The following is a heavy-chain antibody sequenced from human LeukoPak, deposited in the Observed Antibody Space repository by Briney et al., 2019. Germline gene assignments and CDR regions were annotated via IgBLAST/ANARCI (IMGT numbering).Heavy chain of an antibody. CDR2: ISGSGGST. V-gene: IGHV3-23*01. D-gene: IGHD3-10*01. J-gene: IGHJ6*02. CDR3: AKDLLFGELFTYGMDV. CDR1: GFTFSSFA. Sequence: GGSLRLSCAASGFTFSSFAMIWVRQAPGQGLEWVSAISGSGGSTYYADSVKGRFTISRDNSKNTLYLQMNSLRAEDTAVYYCAKDLLFGELFTYGMDVWGQGTTVTVSS.